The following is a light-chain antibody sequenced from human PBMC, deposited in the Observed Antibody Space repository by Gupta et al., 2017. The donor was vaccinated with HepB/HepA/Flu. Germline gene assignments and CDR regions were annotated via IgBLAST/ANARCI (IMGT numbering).Light chain of an antibody. J-gene: IGKJ4*01. Sequence: DIQMSQSPSSLSAYVGDRVTITCRASQGISSYLAWYQQKPGKVPKLLIYAASTLQSGVPSRFSGSGSVTVFTLTISSLQPEDFATYYCQKYNSAPLTFGGGTKVEIK. CDR2: AAS. CDR1: QGISSY. CDR3: QKYNSAPLT. V-gene: IGKV1-27*01.